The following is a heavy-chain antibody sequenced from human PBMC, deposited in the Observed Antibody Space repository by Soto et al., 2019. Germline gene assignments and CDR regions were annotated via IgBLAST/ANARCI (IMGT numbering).Heavy chain of an antibody. V-gene: IGHV3-33*01. Sequence: GGSLRLSCAASGFTFSSYGMHWVRQAPGKGLEWVAVIWYDGSNKYYADSVKGRFTISRDNSKNTLYLQMNSLRAEDTAVYYCASTTRITMIGYDAFDIWGQGTMVTVSS. CDR3: ASTTRITMIGYDAFDI. CDR2: IWYDGSNK. CDR1: GFTFSSYG. D-gene: IGHD3-22*01. J-gene: IGHJ3*02.